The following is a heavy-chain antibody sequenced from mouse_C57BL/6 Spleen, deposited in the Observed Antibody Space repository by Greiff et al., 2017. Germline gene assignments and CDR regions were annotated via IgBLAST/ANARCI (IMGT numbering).Heavy chain of an antibody. CDR1: GFSLTSYA. Sequence: VQLQQSGPGLVAPSQSLSITCTVSGFSLTSYAISWVRQPPGKGLEWLGVIWTGGGTNYNSALKSRLSISKDNSKSQVFLKMNSLQTDDTARYYVARHYYGSSYWYFDVWGTGTTVTVSS. J-gene: IGHJ1*03. D-gene: IGHD1-1*01. CDR2: IWTGGGT. V-gene: IGHV2-9-1*01. CDR3: ARHYYGSSYWYFDV.